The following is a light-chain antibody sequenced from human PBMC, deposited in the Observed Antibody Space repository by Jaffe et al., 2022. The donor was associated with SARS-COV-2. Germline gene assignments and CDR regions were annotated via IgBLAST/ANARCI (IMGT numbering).Light chain of an antibody. CDR1: SSDIDNYKY. J-gene: IGLJ2*01. CDR2: EVN. V-gene: IGLV2-8*01. CDR3: AAFGASRL. Sequence: QSALTQPLSASGSPGQSVTISCTGTSSDIDNYKYVSWYQQHPGKAPKLMIYEVNKRPSGVPDRFSGSKSANTASLTVSGLQAEDEADYYCAAFGASRLFGGGTKLTVL.